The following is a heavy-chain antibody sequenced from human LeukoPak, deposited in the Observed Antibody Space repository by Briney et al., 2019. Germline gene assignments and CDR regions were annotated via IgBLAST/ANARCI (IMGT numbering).Heavy chain of an antibody. D-gene: IGHD3-16*01. CDR3: AKASWVSSADAVL. V-gene: IGHV3-23*01. CDR2: LRGDGET. Sequence: GGSLRLSCVACGFIFRDYAMRWVRHTPAGGLEWVSSLRGDGETFYTDSVKGRFTLSRDHSRNTVYLQLSNLRVEDTAVYYCAKASWVSSADAVLWGQGTLVTVS. J-gene: IGHJ4*02. CDR1: GFIFRDYA.